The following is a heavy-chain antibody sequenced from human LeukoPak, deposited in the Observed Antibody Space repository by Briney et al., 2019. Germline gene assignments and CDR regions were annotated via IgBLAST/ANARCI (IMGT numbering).Heavy chain of an antibody. CDR1: GYTFTGSD. J-gene: IGHJ5*02. V-gene: IGHV1-2*02. CDR3: AAGVLHGGGNWFDP. CDR2: INPHSGGT. Sequence: ASLKLSCKTSGYTFTGSDMHWLRQAPGQGLEWMGRINPHSGGTYYARKFPGRVTMTRDTSIRPSYMALTSFNSDDTAAYCWAAGVLHGGGNWFDPWGQGTLVTVSS. D-gene: IGHD3-16*01.